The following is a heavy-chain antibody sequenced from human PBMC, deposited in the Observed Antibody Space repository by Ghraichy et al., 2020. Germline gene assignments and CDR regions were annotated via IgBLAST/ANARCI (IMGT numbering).Heavy chain of an antibody. CDR3: ARCFPAQSNDIYYMDV. CDR2: ISYSGDT. CDR1: GGSISSRTYF. Sequence: SETLSLTCTVSGGSISSRTYFWAWIRQPPGKGLEWIGSISYSGDTDYNPSLKSRVTISVDTSKDEFSLRLPSVTAADTAVYYCARCFPAQSNDIYYMDVWGKGTTVTVSS. D-gene: IGHD1-1*01. V-gene: IGHV4-39*01. J-gene: IGHJ6*03.